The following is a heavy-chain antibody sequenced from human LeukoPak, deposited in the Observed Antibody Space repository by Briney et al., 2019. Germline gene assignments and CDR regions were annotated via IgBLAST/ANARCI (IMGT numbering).Heavy chain of an antibody. CDR3: AKDLSPGTYDY. D-gene: IGHD1-1*01. Sequence: PGGSLRLSCAASGFTFSSYWMHWVRQAPGKGLVWVSAISGSGGSTYYADSVKGRFTISRDNSKNTLYLQMNSLRAEDTAVYYCAKDLSPGTYDYWGQGTLVTVSS. CDR2: ISGSGGST. J-gene: IGHJ4*02. CDR1: GFTFSSYW. V-gene: IGHV3-23*01.